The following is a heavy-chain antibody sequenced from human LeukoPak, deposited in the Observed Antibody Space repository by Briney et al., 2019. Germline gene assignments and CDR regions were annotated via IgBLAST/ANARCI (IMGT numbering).Heavy chain of an antibody. J-gene: IGHJ6*02. CDR2: ISSGSGGHI. CDR3: AKEFASPIYGMDV. V-gene: IGHV3-21*01. D-gene: IGHD3-10*01. Sequence: GGSLRLSCAASGFPFSSYAMSWLRQAPGKGLEWISSISSGSGGHILYVDSVKGRFTISRGNAKNSLYLQMDSLTAEDTAVYYCAKEFASPIYGMDVWGQGTTVTVSS. CDR1: GFPFSSYA.